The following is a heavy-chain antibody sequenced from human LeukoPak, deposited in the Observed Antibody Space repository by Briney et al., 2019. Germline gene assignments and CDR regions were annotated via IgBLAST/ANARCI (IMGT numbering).Heavy chain of an antibody. V-gene: IGHV3-23*01. D-gene: IGHD1-26*01. CDR1: GFTFSNHW. CDR2: ISGSGGTT. J-gene: IGHJ4*02. CDR3: AKGPYYVAAD. Sequence: GGSLRLSCAASGFTFSNHWMIWVRQAPGKGLEWVSAISGSGGTTYYAASVKGRFTISRDNSKNTLYLHMSSLRAEDTAVYYCAKGPYYVAADWGQGTLVTVSS.